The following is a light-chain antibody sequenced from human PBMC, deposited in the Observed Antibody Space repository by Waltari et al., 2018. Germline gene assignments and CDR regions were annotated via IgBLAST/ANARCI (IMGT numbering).Light chain of an antibody. V-gene: IGLV1-51*01. Sequence: TQPPSVSAAPGQKVTISCSGSSSNIGNNYVSWYQQLPGTAPKLLIYDNNKRPSGIPDRFSGSKSGTSATLGITGRQTGDEADYYCGTWDSSLSGVVFGGGTKLTVL. CDR2: DNN. CDR3: GTWDSSLSGVV. J-gene: IGLJ2*01. CDR1: SSNIGNNY.